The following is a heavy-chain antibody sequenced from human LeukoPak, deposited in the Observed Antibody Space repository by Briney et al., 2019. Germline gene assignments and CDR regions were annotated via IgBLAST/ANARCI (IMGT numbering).Heavy chain of an antibody. CDR2: IYYSGST. J-gene: IGHJ4*02. Sequence: SETLSLTCSVSGGSINSRPYYWGWIRQPPGKGLEWIGSIYYSGSTYYNPSLKSRVTISVDTSKNQFSLKLSSVTAADTAVYYCAKGGPYYDFWSGYIFDYWGQGTLVTVSS. V-gene: IGHV4-39*07. CDR3: AKGGPYYDFWSGYIFDY. CDR1: GGSINSRPYY. D-gene: IGHD3-3*01.